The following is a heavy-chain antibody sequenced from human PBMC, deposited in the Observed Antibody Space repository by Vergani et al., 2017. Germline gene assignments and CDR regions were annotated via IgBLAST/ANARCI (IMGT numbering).Heavy chain of an antibody. D-gene: IGHD6-19*01. CDR1: GFTFSSYA. CDR2: ISGSGGST. CDR3: AKGPRIAVAGTWFDP. Sequence: EVQLLESGGGLVQPGGSLRLSCAASGFTFSSYAMSWVRQAPGKGLEWVSAISGSGGSTYYADSVKGRFTISRDNSKNTLYLQMNSQRAEDTAVYYCAKGPRIAVAGTWFDPWGQGTLVTVSS. V-gene: IGHV3-23*01. J-gene: IGHJ5*02.